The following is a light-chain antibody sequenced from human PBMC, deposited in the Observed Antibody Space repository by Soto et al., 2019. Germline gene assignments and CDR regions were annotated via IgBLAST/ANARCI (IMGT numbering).Light chain of an antibody. Sequence: EIVMTQSPATLSVSPGERATLSCRASQSVSSNLAWYHQKPGQAPRLLIYDASTRATGVPARFSGSGSGTEFTPTISSLQSEDFAVYYCQQSNDWPGTFGQGTRVEI. CDR2: DAS. CDR1: QSVSSN. V-gene: IGKV3-15*01. CDR3: QQSNDWPGT. J-gene: IGKJ1*01.